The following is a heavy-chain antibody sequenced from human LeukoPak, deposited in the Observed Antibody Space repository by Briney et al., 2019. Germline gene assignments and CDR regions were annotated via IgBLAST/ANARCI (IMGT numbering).Heavy chain of an antibody. J-gene: IGHJ4*02. D-gene: IGHD3-22*01. CDR1: GFTFNNYG. CDR3: AGFDSSGYPDY. Sequence: GGSLRLSCAASGFTFNNYGMHWVRQAPGKGLEWVAFIRYNGNNQYYADSVKGRFTISRDNSKNTLYLQMNGLKGDDTAVYYCAGFDSSGYPDYWGQGTLVTVSS. CDR2: IRYNGNNQ. V-gene: IGHV3-30*02.